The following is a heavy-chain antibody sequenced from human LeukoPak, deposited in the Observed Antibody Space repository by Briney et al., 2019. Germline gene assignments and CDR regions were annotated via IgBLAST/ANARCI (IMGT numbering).Heavy chain of an antibody. D-gene: IGHD6-6*01. Sequence: SETLSLTCTVSGGSISSSSYYWGWIRQPPGKGLEWIGSIYYSGSTYYNPSLKSRVTISVDTSKNQFSPKLSSVTAADTAVYYCARGIAARHFDYWGQGTLVTVSS. CDR3: ARGIAARHFDY. CDR1: GGSISSSSYY. J-gene: IGHJ4*02. CDR2: IYYSGST. V-gene: IGHV4-39*01.